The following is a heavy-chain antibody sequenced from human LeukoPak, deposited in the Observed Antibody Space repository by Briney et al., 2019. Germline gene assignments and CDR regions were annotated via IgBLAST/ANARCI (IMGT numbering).Heavy chain of an antibody. Sequence: PGGSLRLSCAASGFTFSSHLMHWVRQAQGTGLVWVSSVKSDGTATNYADSVKGRFTISRDNSKNTLYLQMNSLRAEDTAEYYCAKRGGTESFYYYYYMDVWGKGTTVTVSS. J-gene: IGHJ6*03. V-gene: IGHV3-74*01. CDR2: VKSDGTAT. D-gene: IGHD2-15*01. CDR3: AKRGGTESFYYYYYMDV. CDR1: GFTFSSHL.